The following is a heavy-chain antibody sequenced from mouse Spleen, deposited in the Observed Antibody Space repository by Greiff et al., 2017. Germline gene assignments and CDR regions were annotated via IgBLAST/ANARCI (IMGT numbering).Heavy chain of an antibody. CDR1: GYSITSDY. D-gene: IGHD2-1*01. J-gene: IGHJ3*01. V-gene: IGHV3-8*01. CDR3: ARYRDYGNYVFAY. CDR2: ISYSGST. Sequence: EVMLVESGPGLAKPSQTLSLTCSVTGYSITSDYWNWIRKFPGNKLEYMGYISYSGSTYYNPSLKSRISITRDTSKNQYYLQLNSVTTEDTATYYCARYRDYGNYVFAYWGQGTLVTVSA.